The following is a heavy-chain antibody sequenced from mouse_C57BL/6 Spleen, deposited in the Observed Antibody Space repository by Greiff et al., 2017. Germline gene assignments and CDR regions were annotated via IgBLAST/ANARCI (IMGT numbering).Heavy chain of an antibody. CDR1: GYTFTSYW. V-gene: IGHV1-64*01. CDR2: IHPNSGST. Sequence: QVQLQQPGAELVKPGASVKLSCKASGYTFTSYWMHWVKQRPGQGLEWIGMIHPNSGSTNYNEKFKSKATLTVDKSSSTAYMQLSSLTSEDSAVYDCARGDGNYWGYAMDYWGKGPSVTVS. CDR3: ARGDGNYWGYAMDY. J-gene: IGHJ4*01. D-gene: IGHD2-1*01.